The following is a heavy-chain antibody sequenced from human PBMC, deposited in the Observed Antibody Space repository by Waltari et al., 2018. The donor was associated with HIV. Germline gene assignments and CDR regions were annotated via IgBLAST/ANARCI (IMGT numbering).Heavy chain of an antibody. CDR2: IYYSGST. V-gene: IGHV4-39*01. D-gene: IGHD2-15*01. Sequence: QLQLQESGPGLVKPSETLSLTCTVSGGSISSSSYYWGWIRQTPGTGLEWIGSIYYSGSTYYNPSLKSRVTISVDTSKNQFSLKLSSVTAADTAVYYCARAVQGYCSGGSCENYFDYWGQGTLVTVSS. J-gene: IGHJ4*02. CDR3: ARAVQGYCSGGSCENYFDY. CDR1: GGSISSSSYY.